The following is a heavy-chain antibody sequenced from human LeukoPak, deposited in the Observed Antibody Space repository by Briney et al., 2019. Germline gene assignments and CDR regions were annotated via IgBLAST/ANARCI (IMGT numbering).Heavy chain of an antibody. D-gene: IGHD2-21*01. J-gene: IGHJ4*02. Sequence: GGSLRLSCAASGFTFNDYAMYWVRQAPGKGLEWVTLISYDGYDKSYADSVRGRFTISGDNSRNTLYLQMDSLRSEDTAVYYCARDFFPIVDSTWYEIGYWGQGTLVTVSS. CDR1: GFTFNDYA. CDR3: ARDFFPIVDSTWYEIGY. CDR2: ISYDGYDK. V-gene: IGHV3-30-3*01.